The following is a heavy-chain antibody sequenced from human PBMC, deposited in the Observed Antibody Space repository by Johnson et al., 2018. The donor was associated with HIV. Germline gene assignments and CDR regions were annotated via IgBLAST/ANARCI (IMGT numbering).Heavy chain of an antibody. Sequence: VQLVESGGGLVQPGGSLRLSCAASGFTFSTYDMHWVRQGIGEGLEWVSAIGTGGDTYYPGSVKGRFTISRDNSKNTLYLQMNSLRAEDTAVYYCARESGSSGAFDIWGQGTMVTVSS. D-gene: IGHD1-26*01. CDR1: GFTFSTYD. CDR3: ARESGSSGAFDI. CDR2: IGTGGDT. J-gene: IGHJ3*02. V-gene: IGHV3-13*01.